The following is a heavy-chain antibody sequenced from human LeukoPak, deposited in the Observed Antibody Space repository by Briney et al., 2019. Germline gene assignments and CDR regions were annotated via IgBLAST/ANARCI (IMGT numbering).Heavy chain of an antibody. J-gene: IGHJ5*02. Sequence: GGSLRLSCAASGFFFNNYGLIWVRQAPGKVLEWVSAISNDGGGTQYADFVEGRFTISRDNSKNTLFLQMSSLRAEDTALYYCAKGSSGYFADLWGQGTLVTVSS. CDR3: AKGSSGYFADL. CDR1: GFFFNNYG. V-gene: IGHV3-23*01. D-gene: IGHD3-22*01. CDR2: ISNDGGGT.